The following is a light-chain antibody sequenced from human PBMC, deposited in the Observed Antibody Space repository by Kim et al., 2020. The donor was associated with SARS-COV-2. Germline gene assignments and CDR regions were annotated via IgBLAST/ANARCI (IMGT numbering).Light chain of an antibody. CDR1: SSDFGAYNY. J-gene: IGLJ3*02. CDR3: SSYITSSTLV. CDR2: DVS. Sequence: QSALTQPASVSGSPGQSITVSCTGTSSDFGAYNYVSWYQQHPGKAPKLMIFDVSKQPSGVSNRFSGSKSGNTASLTISGLLAEDEADYYCSSYITSSTLVFGGGTQLTVL. V-gene: IGLV2-14*01.